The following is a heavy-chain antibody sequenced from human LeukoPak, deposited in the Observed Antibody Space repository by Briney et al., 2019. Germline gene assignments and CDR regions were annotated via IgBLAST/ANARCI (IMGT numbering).Heavy chain of an antibody. D-gene: IGHD5-12*01. Sequence: PGGSVRLFCAASGFTFSSYAMSWVRQAPGKGLEWVSTISGSGGSTYYADSVKGRFTISRDNSKNTLYLQMNSLRAEDTAVYHCAKDYERNYFDYWGQGSLVTVSS. J-gene: IGHJ4*02. CDR1: GFTFSSYA. CDR2: ISGSGGST. V-gene: IGHV3-23*01. CDR3: AKDYERNYFDY.